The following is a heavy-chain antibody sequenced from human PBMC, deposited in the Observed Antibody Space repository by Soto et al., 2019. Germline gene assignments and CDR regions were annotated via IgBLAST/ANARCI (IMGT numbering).Heavy chain of an antibody. V-gene: IGHV3-23*01. CDR2: IGSGGVST. Sequence: GGSLRLSCAASGFTFSSYAMRWVRQAPGKGLEWVSAIGSGGVSTYYADSVKGRFTISRDNSKNTLYLQMNSLRAEDTAVYFCAKGTAARPRGAFDIRGQGTMVTVSS. CDR1: GFTFSSYA. CDR3: AKGTAARPRGAFDI. J-gene: IGHJ3*02. D-gene: IGHD6-6*01.